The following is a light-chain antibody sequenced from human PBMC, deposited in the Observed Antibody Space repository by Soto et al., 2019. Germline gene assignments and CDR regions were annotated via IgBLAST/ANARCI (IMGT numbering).Light chain of an antibody. J-gene: IGLJ1*01. CDR1: TSNIGSDF. CDR2: HNY. Sequence: QSAPTQPPSASGTPGQRVTYSCSGSTSNIGSDFVYWYQQLPGTAPKLLIYHNYQRPSGVPDRFSGSKSGTSGSLAISDLRSEDEADYYCSAWDDSLSAYVFGAETKLTVL. V-gene: IGLV1-47*01. CDR3: SAWDDSLSAYV.